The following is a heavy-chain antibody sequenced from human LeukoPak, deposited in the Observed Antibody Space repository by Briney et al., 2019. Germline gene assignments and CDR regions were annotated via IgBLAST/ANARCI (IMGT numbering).Heavy chain of an antibody. Sequence: SETLSLTCTVSGGSISSYYWSWIRQPPGKGLEWIGYIYYSGSTNYNPSLKSRVTISVDTSKNQFPLKLSSVTAANTAVYYCARGQSGNWFDPWGQGTLVTVSS. CDR3: ARGQSGNWFDP. CDR2: IYYSGST. J-gene: IGHJ5*02. D-gene: IGHD5-24*01. V-gene: IGHV4-59*01. CDR1: GGSISSYY.